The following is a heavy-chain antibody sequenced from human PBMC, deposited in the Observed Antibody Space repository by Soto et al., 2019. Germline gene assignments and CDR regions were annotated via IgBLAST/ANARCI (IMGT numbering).Heavy chain of an antibody. Sequence: KPSETVSLTXTVSGVSISSGSYYWTWIRQHPGKGLEWIGYIYYSGITYYSPSLKSRLNISVDTSENQFSLKLKSVTAADTAIYYCARMFYDVLTGPINWFDPWGQGTLVTVSS. CDR2: IYYSGIT. V-gene: IGHV4-31*02. CDR1: GVSISSGSYY. D-gene: IGHD3-9*01. CDR3: ARMFYDVLTGPINWFDP. J-gene: IGHJ5*02.